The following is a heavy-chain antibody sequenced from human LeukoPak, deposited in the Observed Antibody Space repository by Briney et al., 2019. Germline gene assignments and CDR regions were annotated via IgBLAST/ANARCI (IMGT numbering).Heavy chain of an antibody. CDR2: INPNSGGT. CDR3: ARVPTNYYDSSGHFDY. CDR1: GYTFTGYY. V-gene: IGHV1-2*02. J-gene: IGHJ4*02. D-gene: IGHD3-22*01. Sequence: ASVKVSCKASGYTFTGYYMHWVRQAPGQGLEWMGWINPNSGGTNYAQKLQGRVTMTTDTSTSTAYMELRSLRSDDTAVYYCARVPTNYYDSSGHFDYWGQGTLVTVSS.